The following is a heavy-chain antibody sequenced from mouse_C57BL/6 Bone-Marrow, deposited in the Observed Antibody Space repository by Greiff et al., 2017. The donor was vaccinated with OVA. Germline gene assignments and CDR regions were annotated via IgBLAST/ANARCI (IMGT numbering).Heavy chain of an antibody. Sequence: QVQLQQSGPELVKPGASVKLSCKASGYTFTSYDINWVKQRPGQGLEWIGWIYPRDGSTKYNEKFKGKATLIVDTSSSTAYMELHSLSYEDSAVYFCAREDDVYYMYYFVYWGQGATLTVSS. V-gene: IGHV1-85*01. CDR1: GYTFTSYD. J-gene: IGHJ2*01. D-gene: IGHD2-3*01. CDR3: AREDDVYYMYYFVY. CDR2: IYPRDGST.